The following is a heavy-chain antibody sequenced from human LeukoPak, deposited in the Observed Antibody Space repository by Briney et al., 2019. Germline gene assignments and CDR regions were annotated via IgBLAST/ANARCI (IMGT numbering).Heavy chain of an antibody. CDR3: ARGGSYPDYFDY. Sequence: ASVKVSCKVSGYTLTELSMHWVRQAPGKGLEWMGGFDPEDGETIYAQKFQGRVTMTEDTSTDTAYMELSRLRSDDTAVYYCARGGSYPDYFDYWGQGTLVTVSS. J-gene: IGHJ4*02. CDR2: FDPEDGET. CDR1: GYTLTELS. V-gene: IGHV1-24*01. D-gene: IGHD1-26*01.